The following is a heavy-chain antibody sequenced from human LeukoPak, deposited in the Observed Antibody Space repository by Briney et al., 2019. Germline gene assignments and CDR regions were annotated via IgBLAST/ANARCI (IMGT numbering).Heavy chain of an antibody. CDR2: FDPEDGET. CDR3: ATRVACSSTSCYSFDY. CDR1: GYTLTELS. J-gene: IGHJ4*02. V-gene: IGHV1-24*01. Sequence: VASVKVSCKVSGYTLTELSMHWVRQALGKGLEWMGGFDPEDGETIYAQKFQGRVTMTEDTSTDTAYMELSSLRSEDTAVYYCATRVACSSTSCYSFDYWGQGTLVTVSS. D-gene: IGHD2-2*01.